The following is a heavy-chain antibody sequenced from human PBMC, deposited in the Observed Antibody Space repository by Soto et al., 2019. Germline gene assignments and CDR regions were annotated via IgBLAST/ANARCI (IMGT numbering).Heavy chain of an antibody. Sequence: ASVKVSCKASGYTLTSYAMHWVRQAPGQRLEWMGWINAGNGNTKYSQKFQGRVTITRDTSASTAYMELSSLRSEDTAVYYCARGGGYSYGYGGGVDYWGQGTLVTVSS. CDR2: INAGNGNT. D-gene: IGHD5-18*01. J-gene: IGHJ4*02. CDR1: GYTLTSYA. CDR3: ARGGGYSYGYGGGVDY. V-gene: IGHV1-3*01.